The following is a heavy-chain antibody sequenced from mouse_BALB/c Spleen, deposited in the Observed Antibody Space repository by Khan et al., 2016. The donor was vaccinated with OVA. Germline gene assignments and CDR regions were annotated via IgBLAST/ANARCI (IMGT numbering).Heavy chain of an antibody. V-gene: IGHV5-6*01. CDR1: GFTFSTYG. D-gene: IGHD1-1*01. J-gene: IGHJ3*01. CDR2: VSTGGGYT. Sequence: EVELVESGGDLVKPGGSLKLSCAASGFTFSTYGMSWVRQTPDKRLEWVATVSTGGGYTYYPDSVKGRFTISRDNAKNTLYLQMLGLKSEDTAMFYGTRLAYYYDSEGFAYWGQGTLVTVSA. CDR3: TRLAYYYDSEGFAY.